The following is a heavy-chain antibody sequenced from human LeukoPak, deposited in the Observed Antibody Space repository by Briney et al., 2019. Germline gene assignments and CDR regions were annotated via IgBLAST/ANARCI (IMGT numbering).Heavy chain of an antibody. Sequence: GGSLRLSCAASGFIFRNYWMHWVRQAPGKGLVWVARINPNGITTTYTDSVKGRFTISRDNSKNTLYLQMNSLRAEDTAVYYCARLFRVVVPAANTHFDYWGQGTLVTVSS. CDR1: GFIFRNYW. CDR3: ARLFRVVVPAANTHFDY. CDR2: INPNGITT. V-gene: IGHV3-74*01. J-gene: IGHJ4*02. D-gene: IGHD2-2*01.